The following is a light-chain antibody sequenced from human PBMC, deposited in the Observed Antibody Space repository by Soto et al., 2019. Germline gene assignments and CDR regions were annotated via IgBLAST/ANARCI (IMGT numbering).Light chain of an antibody. J-gene: IGKJ1*01. Sequence: ETVLTQSPGTLALSPGERATLSCRASQSVNNNYLAWYQQKAGQAPRLLLYGASSRATGISDRFSGSGSGTDFTLTISRLEPEDFAMYYCQQYGRAPRTFGRGTKVEIK. V-gene: IGKV3-20*01. CDR2: GAS. CDR1: QSVNNNY. CDR3: QQYGRAPRT.